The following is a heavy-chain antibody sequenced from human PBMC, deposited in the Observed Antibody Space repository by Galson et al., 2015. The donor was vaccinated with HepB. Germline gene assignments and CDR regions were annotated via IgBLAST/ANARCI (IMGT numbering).Heavy chain of an antibody. V-gene: IGHV1-69*13. CDR3: ASSAYCGGDCYLYYYYYMDV. J-gene: IGHJ6*03. CDR1: GGTFSSYA. Sequence: SVKVSCKASGGTFSSYAISWVRQAPGQGLEWMGGIIPIFGTANYAQKFQGRVTITADESTSTAYMELSSLRSEDTAVYYCASSAYCGGDCYLYYYYYMDVWGKGTTVTVSS. D-gene: IGHD2-21*01. CDR2: IIPIFGTA.